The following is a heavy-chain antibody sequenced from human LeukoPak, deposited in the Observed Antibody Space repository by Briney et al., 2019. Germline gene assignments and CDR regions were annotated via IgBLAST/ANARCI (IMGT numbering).Heavy chain of an antibody. D-gene: IGHD6-19*01. CDR3: SAGWYFFAH. V-gene: IGHV3-30*03. CDR1: GFSFRTYG. Sequence: PGRSLSLSCATSGFSFRTYGMHWDRQAPGKGLEWVAVISYDGNKKYHADSVKGRFTISRDNSKNTLYLQMNSLGAEDTAVYYCSAGWYFFAHSPQGTLVTVSS. J-gene: IGHJ4*02. CDR2: ISYDGNKK.